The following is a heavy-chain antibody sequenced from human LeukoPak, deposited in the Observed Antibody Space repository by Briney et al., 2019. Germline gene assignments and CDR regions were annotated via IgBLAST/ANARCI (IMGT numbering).Heavy chain of an antibody. CDR3: ARGHKGSYYHYYYYMDV. D-gene: IGHD3-10*01. CDR1: GGSINSYY. CDR2: IYYSGST. Sequence: SETLSLTCTVSGGSINSYYWSWIRQPPGKGLEWIGYIYYSGSTNYNPSLKSRVTISVDTSKNQFSLKLSSVTAADTAVYYCARGHKGSYYHYYYYMDVWGKGTTVTVSS. V-gene: IGHV4-59*12. J-gene: IGHJ6*03.